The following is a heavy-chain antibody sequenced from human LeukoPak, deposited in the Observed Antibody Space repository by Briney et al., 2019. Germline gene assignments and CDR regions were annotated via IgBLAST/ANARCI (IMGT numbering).Heavy chain of an antibody. CDR3: ARDKDYGDYLWYFDL. J-gene: IGHJ2*01. V-gene: IGHV4-30-2*01. Sequence: SQTLSLTCTVSGGSISSGGYYWSWIRQPPGKGLEWIGYIYHSGSTYYNPSLKSRVTISVDRSKNQFSLKLSSVTAADTAVYYCARDKDYGDYLWYFDLWGRGTLVTVSS. D-gene: IGHD4-17*01. CDR1: GGSISSGGYY. CDR2: IYHSGST.